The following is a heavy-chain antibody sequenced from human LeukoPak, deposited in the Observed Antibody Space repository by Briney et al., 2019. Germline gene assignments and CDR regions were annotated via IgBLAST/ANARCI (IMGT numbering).Heavy chain of an antibody. CDR3: AREWLFLHPLDY. D-gene: IGHD3-22*01. CDR1: GFTFSTYE. J-gene: IGHJ4*02. V-gene: IGHV3-48*03. CDR2: ISSSGSTI. Sequence: GGFLRLSCAASGFTFSTYEMNWVRQAPGKGLEWVSYISSSGSTIYYADSVKGRFTISRDNAKNSLYLQMNSLRAEDTAVYYCAREWLFLHPLDYWGQGTLVTVSS.